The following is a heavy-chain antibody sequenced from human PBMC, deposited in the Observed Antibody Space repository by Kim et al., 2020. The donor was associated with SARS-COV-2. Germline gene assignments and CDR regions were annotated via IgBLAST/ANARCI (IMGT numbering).Heavy chain of an antibody. Sequence: GGSLRLSCTASGFTFGDYAMSWFRQAPGKGLEWVGFIRSKAYGGTTEYAASVKGRFTISRDDSKSIAYLQMNSLKTEDTAVYYCTREGIFGVVIALEQHWGQGTLVTVSS. V-gene: IGHV3-49*03. D-gene: IGHD3-3*01. CDR3: TREGIFGVVIALEQH. J-gene: IGHJ1*01. CDR2: IRSKAYGGTT. CDR1: GFTFGDYA.